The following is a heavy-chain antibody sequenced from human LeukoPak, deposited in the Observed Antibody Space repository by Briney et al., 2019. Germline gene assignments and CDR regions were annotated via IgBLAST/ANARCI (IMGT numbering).Heavy chain of an antibody. CDR1: GGSISSGSYY. D-gene: IGHD3-22*01. J-gene: IGHJ4*02. CDR3: AREYYYDSSGSPGVDY. CDR2: IYTSGST. V-gene: IGHV4-61*02. Sequence: SETPSLTCTVSGGSISSGSYYWSWIRQPAGKGLEWIGRIYTSGSTNYNPSLKSRVTISVDTSKNQFSLKLSSVTAADTAVHYCAREYYYDSSGSPGVDYWGQGTLVTVSS.